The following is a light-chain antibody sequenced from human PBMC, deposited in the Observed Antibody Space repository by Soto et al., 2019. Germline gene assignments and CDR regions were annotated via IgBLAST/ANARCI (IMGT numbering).Light chain of an antibody. CDR1: PNVGPR. J-gene: IGKJ1*01. Sequence: DIQMTQSPSTLSASVGERVPINGRARPNVGPRLAWYQQKTGKAPNLLIYKASNLERGVPSRFSGSASGTDFTLTISSLQSEDFAVYYCQQYNNWPPWTVGQGTKVDIK. CDR3: QQYNNWPPWT. V-gene: IGKV1-5*03. CDR2: KAS.